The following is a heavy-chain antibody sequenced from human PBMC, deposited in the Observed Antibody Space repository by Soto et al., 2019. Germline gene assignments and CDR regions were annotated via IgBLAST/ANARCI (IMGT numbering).Heavy chain of an antibody. D-gene: IGHD3-10*01. CDR3: ARDQSHSTRSI. CDR1: GFTFSIYG. J-gene: IGHJ3*02. Sequence: GGSLRLSCAASGFTFSIYGMHWVGQAPGKGLEWVSAISSSRSNKYYADSVKGRFTISRDNAKNTLYLQMNSLRAEDTAVYYCARDQSHSTRSIWGQGTMVTVSS. V-gene: IGHV3-21*01. CDR2: ISSSRSNK.